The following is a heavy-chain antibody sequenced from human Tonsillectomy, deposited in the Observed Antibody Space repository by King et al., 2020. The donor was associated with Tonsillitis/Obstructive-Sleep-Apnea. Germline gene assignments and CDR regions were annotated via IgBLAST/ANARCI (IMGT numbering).Heavy chain of an antibody. V-gene: IGHV3-33*01. Sequence: VQLVQSGGGVVQPGRSLRLSCAASGFTFKNYGIYWVRQAPGKGLEWVAVIWEYVSNKYYADSGKGRFTISRDNSKNTLYLQMNSLRAEDTAVYYCARDRLTIFGVDDAFDIWGQGTMVTVSS. J-gene: IGHJ3*02. CDR3: ARDRLTIFGVDDAFDI. D-gene: IGHD3-3*01. CDR1: GFTFKNYG. CDR2: IWEYVSNK.